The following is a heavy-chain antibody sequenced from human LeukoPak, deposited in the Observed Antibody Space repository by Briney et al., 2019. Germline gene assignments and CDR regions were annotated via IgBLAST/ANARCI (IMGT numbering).Heavy chain of an antibody. CDR1: GGTFSSYA. Sequence: SVKVSCKASGGTFSSYAISWVRQAPGQGLEWMGRIIPILGIANYAQKFQGRVTMTEDTSTDTAYMELSSLRSEDTAVYYCATRIAVAGTGDLDYWGQGTLVTVSS. CDR2: IIPILGIA. V-gene: IGHV1-69*04. CDR3: ATRIAVAGTGDLDY. J-gene: IGHJ4*02. D-gene: IGHD6-19*01.